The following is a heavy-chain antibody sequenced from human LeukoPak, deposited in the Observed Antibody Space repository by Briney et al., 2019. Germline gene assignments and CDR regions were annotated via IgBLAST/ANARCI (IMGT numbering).Heavy chain of an antibody. J-gene: IGHJ4*02. CDR2: IYSGGST. Sequence: PGGSLRLSCAASGFTVSSNYMSWVRQAPGKGLEWVSVIYSGGSTYYADSVKGRFTISRDNSKNTLYLQMNSLRAEDTAVYYCASGRYGDYTIYDYWGQGTLVTVSS. D-gene: IGHD4-17*01. CDR3: ASGRYGDYTIYDY. CDR1: GFTVSSNY. V-gene: IGHV3-53*01.